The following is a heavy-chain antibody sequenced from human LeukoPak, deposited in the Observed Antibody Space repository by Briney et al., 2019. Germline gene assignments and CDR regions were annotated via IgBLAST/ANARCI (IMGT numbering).Heavy chain of an antibody. J-gene: IGHJ4*02. CDR3: ARARRLPFDY. Sequence: SETLSLTCAVYGGSFSGYYWSWIRQPPGKGLEWIGEINHSGSTNYNPSLKSRVTISVDTSKNQFSLKLSSVTAADTAVYYCARARRLPFDYWGQGTLVTVSS. CDR2: INHSGST. D-gene: IGHD6-25*01. V-gene: IGHV4-34*01. CDR1: GGSFSGYY.